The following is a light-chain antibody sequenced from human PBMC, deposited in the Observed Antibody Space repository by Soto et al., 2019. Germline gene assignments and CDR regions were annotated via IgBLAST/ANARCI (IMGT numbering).Light chain of an antibody. CDR3: QQYNNWPPIP. Sequence: EIVMTQSPATLSVSPGERATLSCRASQSVSSNLAWYQQKPGQAPRLLIYGASTRATGIPASFSGSGSGTELSLTMSSLQSEDFAVYYCQQYNNWPPIPFGQGTRLEIK. J-gene: IGKJ5*01. CDR2: GAS. V-gene: IGKV3-15*01. CDR1: QSVSSN.